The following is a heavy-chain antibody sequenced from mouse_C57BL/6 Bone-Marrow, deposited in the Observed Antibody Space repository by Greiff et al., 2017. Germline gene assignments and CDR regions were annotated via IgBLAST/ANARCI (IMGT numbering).Heavy chain of an antibody. J-gene: IGHJ1*03. D-gene: IGHD1-1*01. CDR1: GYTFTSYW. V-gene: IGHV1-50*01. CDR2: IDPSDSYT. Sequence: QVQLQQPGAELVKPGASVKLSCKASGYTFTSYWMQWVKQRPGQGLEWIGEIDPSDSYTNYNQKFKGKATLTVDTSSSTAYMQLSSLTSEDSAVYYCARLVYDYGSSYWYFDVWGTGTTVTVSS. CDR3: ARLVYDYGSSYWYFDV.